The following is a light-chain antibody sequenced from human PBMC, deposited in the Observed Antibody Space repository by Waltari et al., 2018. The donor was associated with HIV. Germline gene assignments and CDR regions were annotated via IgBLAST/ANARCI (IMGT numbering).Light chain of an antibody. V-gene: IGKV1-39*01. CDR2: AAS. CDR1: QSIISY. CDR3: QQSYTTPIT. J-gene: IGKJ5*01. Sequence: DIQMTQSPSSLSASVGVRVTITCRASQSIISYLNWYQQKPGKAPKLLIYAASTLQSGVPSRFSGSGSGTDFTLTISSLQPEDFATYYCQQSYTTPITFGQGTRLEIK.